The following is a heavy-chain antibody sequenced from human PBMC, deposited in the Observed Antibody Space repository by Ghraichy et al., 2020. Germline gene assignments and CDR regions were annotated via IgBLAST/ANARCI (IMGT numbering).Heavy chain of an antibody. V-gene: IGHV3-9*01. D-gene: IGHD3-10*01. CDR1: GFTFDDYA. CDR2: ISWNSGSI. CDR3: AKDYHYYGSGSPYFDY. J-gene: IGHJ4*02. Sequence: SLRLSCAASGFTFDDYAMHWVRQAPGKSLEWVSGISWNSGSIGYADSVKGRFTISRDNAKNSLYLQLNSLRAEDTALYYCAKDYHYYGSGSPYFDYWGQGTLVTVSS.